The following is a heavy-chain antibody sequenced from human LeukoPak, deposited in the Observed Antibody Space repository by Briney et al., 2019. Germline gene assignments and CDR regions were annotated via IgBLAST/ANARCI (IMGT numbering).Heavy chain of an antibody. V-gene: IGHV3-53*01. J-gene: IGHJ5*02. CDR1: GFTVSSNY. CDR3: ARGALSDLNCGGDCYPTGWFDP. CDR2: IYSGGST. D-gene: IGHD2-21*02. Sequence: GGSLRLSCAASGFTVSSNYMSWVRQAPGKGLEWVSVIYSGGSTYYADSVKGRFTISRDNSKNTLYLQMNSLRAGDTAVYYCARGALSDLNCGGDCYPTGWFDPWGQGTLVTVSS.